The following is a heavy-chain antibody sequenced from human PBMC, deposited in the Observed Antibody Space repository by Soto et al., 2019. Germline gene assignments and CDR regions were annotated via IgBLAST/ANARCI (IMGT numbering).Heavy chain of an antibody. CDR2: IYYGGST. CDR3: AKNWNWGSLVH. D-gene: IGHD7-27*01. CDR1: GDSISTDY. Sequence: QVHLQESGPGLVKPSETLSLTCTVSGDSISTDYWSWIRQSPGKGLEWIGFIYYGGSTNYNPSLKSRVTISVDTPKNQFSLKLSSVTAAGTAVYYCAKNWNWGSLVHWGQGTLVTVSS. J-gene: IGHJ4*02. V-gene: IGHV4-59*08.